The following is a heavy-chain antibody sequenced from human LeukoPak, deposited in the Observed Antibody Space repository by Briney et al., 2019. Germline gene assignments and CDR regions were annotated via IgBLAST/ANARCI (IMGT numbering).Heavy chain of an antibody. Sequence: SETLSLTCAVYGGSFSGYYWSWIRQPPGKGLEWIGEINHSGSTNYNPSLKSRVTISVDTFKNQFSLKLSSVTAADTAVYYCARAPYDSSGPPSDYWGQGTLVTVSS. V-gene: IGHV4-34*01. D-gene: IGHD3-22*01. CDR3: ARAPYDSSGPPSDY. CDR2: INHSGST. J-gene: IGHJ4*02. CDR1: GGSFSGYY.